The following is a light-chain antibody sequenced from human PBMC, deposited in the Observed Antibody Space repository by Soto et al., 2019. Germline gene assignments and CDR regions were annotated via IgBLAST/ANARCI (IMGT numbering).Light chain of an antibody. CDR3: QQYCGSPPYT. CDR2: GAS. V-gene: IGKV3-20*01. CDR1: QSINSSY. J-gene: IGKJ2*01. Sequence: VLTQSPGTLSLSPGERATISCRASQSINSSYLAWYQHKPGQAPRLLFYGASSRSTGIPHRFSGSASGTDFTLTIGRLEPEDCGVYYCQQYCGSPPYTFGQGTRLEIK.